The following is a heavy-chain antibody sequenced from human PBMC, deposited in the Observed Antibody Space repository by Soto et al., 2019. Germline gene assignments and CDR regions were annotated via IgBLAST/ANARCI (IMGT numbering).Heavy chain of an antibody. D-gene: IGHD6-19*01. CDR1: GDSFTTYW. Sequence: PGESLKISCKGYGDSFTTYWVAWVRQMAGKGLEWMGIIYPGDSDTRYSPSFQGQVTISADKSISTAYLQWSSLKASDTAMYYCASPQWLDDAFDIWGQGTMVTVSS. CDR3: ASPQWLDDAFDI. J-gene: IGHJ3*02. CDR2: IYPGDSDT. V-gene: IGHV5-51*01.